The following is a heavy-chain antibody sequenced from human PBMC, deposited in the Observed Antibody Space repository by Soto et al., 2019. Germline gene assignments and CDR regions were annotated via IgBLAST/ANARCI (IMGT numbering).Heavy chain of an antibody. CDR1: SESLSGYY. CDR2: IDGSGNT. V-gene: IGHV4-34*01. Sequence: QVQLQQWGAGLLKPSETLSLTCAVNSESLSGYYWSWIRQSPGKGLEWIGEIDGSGNTNSSPSLRSRVAMSVDTSKNHFSLNLTSVSAADTAAYYCVGARGRLVGFDYWGQGTLVTVSS. J-gene: IGHJ4*02. D-gene: IGHD1-26*01. CDR3: VGARGRLVGFDY.